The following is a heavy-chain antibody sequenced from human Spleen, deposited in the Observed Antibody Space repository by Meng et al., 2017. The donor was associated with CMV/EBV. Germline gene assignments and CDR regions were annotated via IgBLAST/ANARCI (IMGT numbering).Heavy chain of an antibody. V-gene: IGHV3-21*01. CDR2: MSSSSSYI. CDR3: ARDAIGSYNWFDP. D-gene: IGHD1-26*01. Sequence: APGLTFISSCMSWIRQAPEKGLEWVSSMSSSSSYIYYADSVKGRFTISRYNAKNSLYLQMNSLRAEDTAVYYCARDAIGSYNWFDPWGQGTLVTVSS. CDR1: GLTFISSC. J-gene: IGHJ5*02.